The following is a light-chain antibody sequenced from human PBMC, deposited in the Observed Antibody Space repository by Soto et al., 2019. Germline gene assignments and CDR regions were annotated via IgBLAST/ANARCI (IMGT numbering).Light chain of an antibody. J-gene: IGKJ5*01. Sequence: VLTPSPASLSFSPTIRAPLSYSDGRRVVRDYLSWYQQKPGKAPRLVIYNASNWATGIPARFSGSGSGTDFTFTISSLEPEDIAAYYCQQRVSLHVTFGQGTRLEIK. CDR3: QQRVSLHVT. V-gene: IGKV3D-11*02. CDR1: RRVVRDY. CDR2: NAS.